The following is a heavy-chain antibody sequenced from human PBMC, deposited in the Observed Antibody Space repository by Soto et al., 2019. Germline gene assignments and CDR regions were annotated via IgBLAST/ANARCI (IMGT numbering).Heavy chain of an antibody. CDR3: ARDWYYYGSGRWNGMDV. D-gene: IGHD3-10*01. CDR1: GFTFSSYA. Sequence: GGSLRLSCAASGFTFSSYAMHWVHQAPGKGLEWVAVISYDGSNKYYADSVKGRFTISRDNSKNTLYLQMNSLRAEDTAVYYCARDWYYYGSGRWNGMDVWGQGTTVTVYS. J-gene: IGHJ6*02. V-gene: IGHV3-30-3*01. CDR2: ISYDGSNK.